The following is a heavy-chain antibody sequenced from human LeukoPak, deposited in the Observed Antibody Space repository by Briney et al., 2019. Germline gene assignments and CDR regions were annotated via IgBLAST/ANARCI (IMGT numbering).Heavy chain of an antibody. Sequence: GGSLRLSCAASGFTFDDYGMSWVRQAPGKGLEWVSGINWNGGSTGYADSVKGRFTISRDNAKNSLYLQMNSLRAEDTAVYYCASLTTADAFDIWGQGTMVTVSS. D-gene: IGHD3-22*01. CDR3: ASLTTADAFDI. CDR1: GFTFDDYG. CDR2: INWNGGST. V-gene: IGHV3-20*04. J-gene: IGHJ3*02.